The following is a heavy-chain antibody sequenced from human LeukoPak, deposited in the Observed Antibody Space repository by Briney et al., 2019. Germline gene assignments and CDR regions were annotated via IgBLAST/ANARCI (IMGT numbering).Heavy chain of an antibody. CDR3: ARYYCGGDCYSGYFDY. D-gene: IGHD2-21*02. CDR2: IYYSGST. J-gene: IGHJ4*02. V-gene: IGHV4-39*01. Sequence: SETLSLTCTVSGGSISSSSYYWGWIRQPPGKGLEWIGSIYYSGSTYYNPSLKSRVTISVDTSENQFSLKLSSVTAADTAVYYCARYYCGGDCYSGYFDYWGQGTLVTVST. CDR1: GGSISSSSYY.